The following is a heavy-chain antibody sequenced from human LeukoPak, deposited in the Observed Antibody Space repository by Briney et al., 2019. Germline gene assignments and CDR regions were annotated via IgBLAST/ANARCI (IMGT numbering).Heavy chain of an antibody. Sequence: PGGSLRLSCAASGFTFSDYYMSWIRQAPGKGLEWVSYISSSGSTIYYPDSVKGRFTISRDNAKNSLYLQMNSLRAEDTPVYYCASSELNWISDWGQGTLVTVSS. J-gene: IGHJ4*02. CDR1: GFTFSDYY. CDR3: ASSELNWISD. V-gene: IGHV3-11*01. CDR2: ISSSGSTI. D-gene: IGHD1-1*01.